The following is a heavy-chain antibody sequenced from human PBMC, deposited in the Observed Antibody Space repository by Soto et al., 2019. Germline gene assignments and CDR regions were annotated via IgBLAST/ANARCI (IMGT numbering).Heavy chain of an antibody. CDR2: VSYDEVNK. V-gene: IGHV3-30*18. D-gene: IGHD1-26*01. J-gene: IGHJ4*02. CDR1: GFSFGCYW. Sequence: GGSLRLSCAASGFSFGCYWMSWVRQAPGKGLEWLAVVSYDEVNKFYADSVRGRFTISRDNSKDTVYLQINSLRRDDTAMYFCAKVMTEYSGVAIDHWGQGTLVTVSS. CDR3: AKVMTEYSGVAIDH.